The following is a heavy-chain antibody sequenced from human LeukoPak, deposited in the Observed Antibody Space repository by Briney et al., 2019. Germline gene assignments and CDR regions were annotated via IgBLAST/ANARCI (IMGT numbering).Heavy chain of an antibody. CDR2: IYSDGST. CDR3: ARDPPAVASNTYG. V-gene: IGHV3-66*01. J-gene: IGHJ4*02. CDR1: GFTVRNNY. Sequence: PGGSLRLSCAASGFTVRNNYMSWVRQAPGKGLEWVSLIYSDGSTYYADSVRGRFTISRDNSENTLYLQMNSLRVEDTAMYYCARDPPAVASNTYGWGQGTLVTVSS. D-gene: IGHD6-13*01.